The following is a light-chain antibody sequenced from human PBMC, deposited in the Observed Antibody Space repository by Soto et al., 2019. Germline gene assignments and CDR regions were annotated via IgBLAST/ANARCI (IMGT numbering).Light chain of an antibody. V-gene: IGKV3-15*01. J-gene: IGKJ2*01. Sequence: EIVMTQSPVTLSVSPGERATLSCRASQSVSSNLAWYQQKPGQAPRLLIYGASTRATGIPARFRGSGSGTEFTLTISSLQSEDFAVYYCQQYNNWPQTFGQGTKLEIK. CDR2: GAS. CDR3: QQYNNWPQT. CDR1: QSVSSN.